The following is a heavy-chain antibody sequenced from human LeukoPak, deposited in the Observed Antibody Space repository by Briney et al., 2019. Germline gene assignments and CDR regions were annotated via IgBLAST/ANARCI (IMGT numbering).Heavy chain of an antibody. J-gene: IGHJ4*02. CDR3: ASLGSGSSPIIDFDF. V-gene: IGHV1-46*01. CDR1: GYTFTSYY. CDR2: IDPSGGST. D-gene: IGHD3-10*01. Sequence: AASVKVSCKASGYTFTSYYMHWVRQAPGQGLEWMGIIDPSGGSTNYAQKFQGRITMTRDTSTSTVYMELSSLRSEDTAIYYCASLGSGSSPIIDFDFWGQGTLVTVSS.